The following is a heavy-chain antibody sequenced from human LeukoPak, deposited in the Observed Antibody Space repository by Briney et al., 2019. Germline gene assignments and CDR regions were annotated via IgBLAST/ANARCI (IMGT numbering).Heavy chain of an antibody. CDR3: AREGYLTRTGFDY. D-gene: IGHD1-14*01. CDR1: GYTFTGYF. CDR2: VIPNSGGT. V-gene: IGHV1-2*02. J-gene: IGHJ4*02. Sequence: ASVKVSCKASGYTFTGYFIHWVRRAPGQGLEWMGWVIPNSGGTNYAQRFQGRVTMTRDTSISTAYMELSRLRSDDTAVYYCAREGYLTRTGFDYWGQGTLVTVSS.